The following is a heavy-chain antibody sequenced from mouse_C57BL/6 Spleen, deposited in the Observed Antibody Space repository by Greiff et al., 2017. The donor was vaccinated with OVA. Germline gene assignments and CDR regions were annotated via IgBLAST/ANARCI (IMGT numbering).Heavy chain of an antibody. CDR1: GYTFTSYW. Sequence: QVQLQQPGAELVKPGASVKLSCKASGYTFTSYWMHWVKQRPGRGLDWIGRIDPNSGGTKYNEKFKSKATLTVDKPSSTAYMQLSSLTSEDSAVYYCSREGDGPYWYIDVWGTGTTVTVSS. CDR3: SREGDGPYWYIDV. CDR2: IDPNSGGT. D-gene: IGHD2-3*01. V-gene: IGHV1-72*01. J-gene: IGHJ1*03.